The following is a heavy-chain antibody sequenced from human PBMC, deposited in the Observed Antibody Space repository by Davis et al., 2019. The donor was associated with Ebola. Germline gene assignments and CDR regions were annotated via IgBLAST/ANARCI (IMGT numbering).Heavy chain of an antibody. Sequence: MPSETLSLTCAVYGGSFSAYFWSWIRQPPEKGLEWIGEISHHNGDTNYNPSLRSRVAISVDSSKNQFSLKLSSVTAADTAIYYCARVTIAARPISDSFDIWGQGTMVTVSS. CDR1: GGSFSAYF. CDR2: ISHHNGDT. D-gene: IGHD6-6*01. CDR3: ARVTIAARPISDSFDI. V-gene: IGHV4-34*01. J-gene: IGHJ3*02.